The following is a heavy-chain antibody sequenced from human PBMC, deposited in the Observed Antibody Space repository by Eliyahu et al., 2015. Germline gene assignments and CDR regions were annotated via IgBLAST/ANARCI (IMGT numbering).Heavy chain of an antibody. J-gene: IGHJ3*02. D-gene: IGHD1-14*01. CDR3: ARDLAPEGAFDI. Sequence: EVQLVESGGGLVQPGGSLRLSCAAXGFTFSSYWMSWVRQAPGKGLEWVANIKQDGSEKYYVDSVKGRFTISRDNAKNSLYLQMNSLRAEDTAVYYCARDLAPEGAFDIWGQGTMVTVSS. CDR2: IKQDGSEK. V-gene: IGHV3-7*01. CDR1: GFTFSSYW.